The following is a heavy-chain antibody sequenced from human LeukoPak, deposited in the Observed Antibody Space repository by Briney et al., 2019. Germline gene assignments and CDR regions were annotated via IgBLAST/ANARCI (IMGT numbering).Heavy chain of an antibody. CDR3: ARHGPSKGLPYNWFDP. CDR2: IYHSGRT. V-gene: IGHV4-38-2*01. Sequence: SETLSLTCAVSGYSVSSGHYWGWIRQSPGKGLEWIGSIYHSGRTHYNPPLKSRVTISLDTSKNQFSLKLTSVTAADTAVYYCARHGPSKGLPYNWFDPWGQGTLVTVSS. CDR1: GYSVSSGHY. J-gene: IGHJ5*02. D-gene: IGHD3/OR15-3a*01.